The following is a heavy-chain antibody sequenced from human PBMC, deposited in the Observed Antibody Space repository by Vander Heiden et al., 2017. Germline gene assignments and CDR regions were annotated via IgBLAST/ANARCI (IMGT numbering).Heavy chain of an antibody. CDR3: ARVRLRGVIIFDY. CDR1: GFTFSSYW. Sequence: EVQLVESGGGLVQPGGFLRLSCAASGFTFSSYWMSWVRQAPGKGLEWVANIKQDGSEKDYVDSVKGRFTISRDNAKNSLYLQMNSLRAEDTAVYYCARVRLRGVIIFDYWGQGTLVTVSS. J-gene: IGHJ4*02. V-gene: IGHV3-7*01. D-gene: IGHD3-10*01. CDR2: IKQDGSEK.